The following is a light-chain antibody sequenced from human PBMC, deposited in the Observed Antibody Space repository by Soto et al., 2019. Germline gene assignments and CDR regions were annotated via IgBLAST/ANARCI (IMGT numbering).Light chain of an antibody. CDR1: SGHSSYA. J-gene: IGLJ2*01. V-gene: IGLV4-69*01. Sequence: QLVLTQSPSASASLGASVKLTCTLSSGHSSYAIAWHQQQPEKGPRYLMKLNSDGSHSKGDGIPDRFSGSSSGAERYLTISSLKSEDEADYYCQTWGTGTVVFGGGTKVTVL. CDR3: QTWGTGTVV. CDR2: LNSDGSH.